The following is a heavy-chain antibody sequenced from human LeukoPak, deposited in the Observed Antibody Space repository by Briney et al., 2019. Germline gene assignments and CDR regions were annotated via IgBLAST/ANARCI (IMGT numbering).Heavy chain of an antibody. J-gene: IGHJ4*02. CDR1: GFTFTSSA. D-gene: IGHD3-10*01. CDR3: AAGTYGSGSYYNELSFDY. CDR2: IVVGSGNT. V-gene: IGHV1-58*02. Sequence: SVKVSCKASGFTFTSSAMQWVRQARGQRLEWIGWIVVGSGNTNYAQKFQERVTITRDMSTSTAYMELSSLRSEDTAVHYCAAGTYGSGSYYNELSFDYWGQGTLVTVSS.